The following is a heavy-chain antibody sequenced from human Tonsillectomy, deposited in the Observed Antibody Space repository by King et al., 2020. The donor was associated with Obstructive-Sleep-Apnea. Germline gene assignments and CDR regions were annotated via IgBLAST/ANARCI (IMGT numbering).Heavy chain of an antibody. CDR3: AKVVVPSATYDAFDI. D-gene: IGHD2-2*01. J-gene: IGHJ3*02. Sequence: VQLVESGGGVVQPGRSLRLSCAASRFTFSSYGMHWVRQAPGKGLEWVAVISSDGSNKYYADSVKGRFTISRDNSKNTLYLQMNSLRAEDTAVYYCAKVVVPSATYDAFDIWGRGTMVAVSS. CDR2: ISSDGSNK. CDR1: RFTFSSYG. V-gene: IGHV3-30*18.